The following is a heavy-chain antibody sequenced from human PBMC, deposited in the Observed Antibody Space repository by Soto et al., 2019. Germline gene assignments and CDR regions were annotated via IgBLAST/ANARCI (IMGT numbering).Heavy chain of an antibody. CDR1: GFAFNLYG. D-gene: IGHD3-10*01. Sequence: VQLVESGGGVVQPGRSLRLSCAASGFAFNLYGMHWVRQAPGKGLEWVAVTSSDGRSKYYAASVKDRFTISRDNSKNTLYLQMNSLRAEDTAIYYCAKKLPGEFAESIDYWGQGTLVTVSS. CDR2: TSSDGRSK. V-gene: IGHV3-30*18. J-gene: IGHJ4*02. CDR3: AKKLPGEFAESIDY.